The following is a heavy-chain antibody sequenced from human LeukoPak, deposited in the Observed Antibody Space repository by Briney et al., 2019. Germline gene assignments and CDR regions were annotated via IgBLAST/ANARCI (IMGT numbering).Heavy chain of an antibody. CDR1: GFTFDDYA. V-gene: IGHV3-9*03. D-gene: IGHD6-19*01. J-gene: IGHJ3*02. Sequence: PGRSLRLSCAASGFTFDDYAMHWVRQAPGKGLEWVSGISWNSGSIGYAESVKGRFTISRDNAKNSLYLQMNSLRAEDMALYYCAKSESSGWPIDAFDIWGQGTMVTVSS. CDR2: ISWNSGSI. CDR3: AKSESSGWPIDAFDI.